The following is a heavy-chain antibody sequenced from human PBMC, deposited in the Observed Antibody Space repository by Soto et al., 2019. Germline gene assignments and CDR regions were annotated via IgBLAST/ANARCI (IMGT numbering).Heavy chain of an antibody. D-gene: IGHD3-9*01. CDR3: ARGFNEDDILTGYYQNLYYYYYGMDV. J-gene: IGHJ6*02. CDR1: GGSISSYY. V-gene: IGHV4-59*01. CDR2: IYYSGST. Sequence: SETLSLTCTVSGGSISSYYWSWIRQPPGKGLEWIGYIYYSGSTNYNPSLKSRVTISVDTSKNQFSLKLSSVTAADTAVYYCARGFNEDDILTGYYQNLYYYYYGMDVWGQGTTVTAP.